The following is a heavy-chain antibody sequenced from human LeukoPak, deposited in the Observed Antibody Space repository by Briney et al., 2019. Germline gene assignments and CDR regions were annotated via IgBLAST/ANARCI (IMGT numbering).Heavy chain of an antibody. CDR3: ARWDDSAWAFGN. D-gene: IGHD6-19*01. CDR2: IAHSGAI. Sequence: SETLSLTCIVSGGSISRYSWNWIRQSPGKGLEWIGYIAHSGAISYKSSLKSRVTISVDTSKNQLSLRLTSVAAADTAVYYCARWDDSAWAFGNWGPGTLVTVSS. V-gene: IGHV4-59*08. CDR1: GGSISRYS. J-gene: IGHJ4*02.